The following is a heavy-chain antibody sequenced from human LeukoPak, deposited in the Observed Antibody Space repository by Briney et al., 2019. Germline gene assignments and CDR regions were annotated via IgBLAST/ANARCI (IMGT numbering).Heavy chain of an antibody. V-gene: IGHV3-48*02. J-gene: IGHJ6*02. CDR1: GFIFRSHT. Sequence: GGSLRLSCAASGFIFRSHTMSWVRQGPGKGLEWVSYISSTSGTIYYADSVKGRFTISRDNAKNSLYLQMNSLRDEDTAVYYCARDYYGMDVWGQGTTVTVSS. CDR2: ISSTSGTI. CDR3: ARDYYGMDV.